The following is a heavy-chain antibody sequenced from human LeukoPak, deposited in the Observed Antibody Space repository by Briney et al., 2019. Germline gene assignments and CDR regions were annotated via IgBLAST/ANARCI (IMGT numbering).Heavy chain of an antibody. V-gene: IGHV4-39*02. Sequence: SETLSLTCIVSGGSISSISSNNYHWGWIRQPPGKGLEWIGSIYYSGSTYYNPSLKSRVTISVDTSKNQFSLKLSSVTAADTALYYCAREMGVVTAHGTDVWGQGTTVTVSS. D-gene: IGHD4-23*01. CDR1: GGSISSISSNNYH. CDR3: AREMGVVTAHGTDV. J-gene: IGHJ6*02. CDR2: IYYSGST.